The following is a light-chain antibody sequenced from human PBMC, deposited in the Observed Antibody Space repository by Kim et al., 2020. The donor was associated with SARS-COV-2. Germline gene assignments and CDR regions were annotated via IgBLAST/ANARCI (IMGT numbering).Light chain of an antibody. CDR3: HQYGSPPST. V-gene: IGKV3-20*01. J-gene: IGKJ5*01. Sequence: SPGEKATLSCRASRGVTSNYLAWYQQTPGQAPRLLIYIASSRATGIPDRFSGSGSGTEFTLTISRLEPEDFAVYYCHQYGSPPSTFGQGTRLDIK. CDR2: IAS. CDR1: RGVTSNY.